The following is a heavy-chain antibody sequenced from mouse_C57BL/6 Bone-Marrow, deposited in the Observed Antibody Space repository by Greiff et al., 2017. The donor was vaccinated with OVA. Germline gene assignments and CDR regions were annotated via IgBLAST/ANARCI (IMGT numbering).Heavy chain of an antibody. D-gene: IGHD1-1*01. Sequence: LMESGGGLVQPGDSLSLSCAASGFTFTNYYMSWVRQPPGKALEWLAFIRNKPNGSTTEYSASVKGRFTISRDNSQSILYLQMNALRAEDSATYYCARYKGRVAVDYFDYWGQGTALTVSS. CDR1: GFTFTNYY. CDR3: ARYKGRVAVDYFDY. CDR2: IRNKPNGSTT. V-gene: IGHV7-3*01. J-gene: IGHJ2*01.